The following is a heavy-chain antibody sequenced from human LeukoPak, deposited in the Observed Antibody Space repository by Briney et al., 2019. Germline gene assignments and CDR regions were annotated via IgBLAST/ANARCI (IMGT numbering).Heavy chain of an antibody. J-gene: IGHJ4*02. Sequence: GGSLRLSCAASGFTFSSYGMSWVRQAPGKGLEWVSAISGSGGSTYYADSVKGRFTISRDNSKNTLYLQMNSLRAEDTAVYYCAGSNYVGYFDYWGQGTLVTVSS. CDR1: GFTFSSYG. D-gene: IGHD4-11*01. CDR3: AGSNYVGYFDY. CDR2: ISGSGGST. V-gene: IGHV3-23*01.